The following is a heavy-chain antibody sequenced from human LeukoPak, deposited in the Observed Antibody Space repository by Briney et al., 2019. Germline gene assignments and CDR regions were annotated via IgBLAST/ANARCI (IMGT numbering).Heavy chain of an antibody. J-gene: IGHJ4*02. D-gene: IGHD6-13*01. CDR1: GGSISSYY. CDR3: ATARTKGSSWSRFDY. Sequence: SETLSLTCTVSGGSISSYYWNWIRQPPGKGLEWIGYIYYSGSTNYNPSLKSRVTISVDTSKNQFSLKLTSMTAADTAMYYCATARTKGSSWSRFDYWGQGTLVTVSS. V-gene: IGHV4-59*01. CDR2: IYYSGST.